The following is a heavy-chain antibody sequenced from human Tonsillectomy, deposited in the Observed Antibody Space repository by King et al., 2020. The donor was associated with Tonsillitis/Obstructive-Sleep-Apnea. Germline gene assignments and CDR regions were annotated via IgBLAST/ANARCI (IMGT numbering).Heavy chain of an antibody. V-gene: IGHV1-2*06. D-gene: IGHD1-1*01. Sequence: QLQLVQSGAEVKKPGASVKVSCKASGYTFTGYYMHWVRQAPGQGLEWMGRINPNSGGTNYAQKFQGRVTMTRDTSISTAYMELSRLRSDDTAVYYCAREEAGTTRGHYYYCYMDVWGKGTTVTVSS. CDR2: INPNSGGT. J-gene: IGHJ6*03. CDR1: GYTFTGYY. CDR3: AREEAGTTRGHYYYCYMDV.